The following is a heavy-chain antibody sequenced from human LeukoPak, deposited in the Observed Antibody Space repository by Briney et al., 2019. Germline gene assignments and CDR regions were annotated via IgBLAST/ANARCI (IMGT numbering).Heavy chain of an antibody. CDR1: GFTFSSYS. CDR2: ISSSSSYI. J-gene: IGHJ6*03. Sequence: PGGSLRLSCAASGFTFSSYSMNWVRQAPGKGLEWVSSISSSSSYIYYADSVKGRFTISRDNAKNSLYLQMNSLRAEDTAVYYCARDRYSGSYLGVYYYYMDVWGKGTTVTVSS. V-gene: IGHV3-21*01. D-gene: IGHD1-26*01. CDR3: ARDRYSGSYLGVYYYYMDV.